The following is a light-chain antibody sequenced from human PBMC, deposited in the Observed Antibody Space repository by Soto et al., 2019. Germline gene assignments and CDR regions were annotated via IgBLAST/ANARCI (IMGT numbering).Light chain of an antibody. CDR3: QVWISDHLV. Sequence: SYELTQPPSVSVAPGQTARITCGGDNIGSRSVHWYQQKPGQAPVLVVYDDRDRPSGIPDRFSGSNSGNTATLTISRVEAGDEAYFYCQVWISDHLVFGGGTQLTVL. CDR2: DDR. V-gene: IGLV3-21*02. J-gene: IGLJ3*02. CDR1: NIGSRS.